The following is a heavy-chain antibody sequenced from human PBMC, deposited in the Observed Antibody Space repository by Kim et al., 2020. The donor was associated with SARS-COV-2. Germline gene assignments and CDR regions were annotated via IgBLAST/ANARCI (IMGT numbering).Heavy chain of an antibody. D-gene: IGHD1-26*01. CDR2: IYYNGRI. J-gene: IGHJ4*02. CDR3: ARYISGSSRFD. CDR1: GVSSNTVTYY. Sequence: SETLSLTCTVSGVSSNTVTYYWGWIRQPPGKGLEWIVNIYYNGRIDYNPSLKSRVTISLDTSKNQFSLKLSSVIAADTAVYYCARYISGSSRFDCGQGTLVTVSS. V-gene: IGHV4-39*01.